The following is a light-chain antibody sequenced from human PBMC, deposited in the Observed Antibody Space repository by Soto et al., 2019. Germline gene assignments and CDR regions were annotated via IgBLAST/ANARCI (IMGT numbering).Light chain of an antibody. CDR2: AVS. V-gene: IGLV2-14*03. Sequence: QSVLAQPASVSGSPGQSITISCSGTSSDIDSYNHVAWYQQFPGKSPKLMIYAVSDRPPGVSDRFSGSKSGVTASLTISGLRTEDEADYYCISYTDRQSYLFGTGTKVTVL. CDR1: SSDIDSYNH. CDR3: ISYTDRQSYL. J-gene: IGLJ1*01.